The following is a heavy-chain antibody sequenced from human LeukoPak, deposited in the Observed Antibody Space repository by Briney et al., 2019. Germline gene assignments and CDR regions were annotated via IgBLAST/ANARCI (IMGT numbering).Heavy chain of an antibody. CDR1: GYTFTSYY. CDR3: ARVGSAAATADY. Sequence: ASVKVSCRASGYTFTSYYMHWTRQAPGQGPEWMGIINPRGGSTDYAQKFQGRVTMTSDTSTGTVYMELNSLIYEDTAVYFCARVGSAAATADYWGQGTLVTVSS. D-gene: IGHD6-25*01. V-gene: IGHV1-46*01. CDR2: INPRGGST. J-gene: IGHJ4*02.